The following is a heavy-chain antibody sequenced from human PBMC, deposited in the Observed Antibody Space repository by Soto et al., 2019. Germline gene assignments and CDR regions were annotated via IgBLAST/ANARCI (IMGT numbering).Heavy chain of an antibody. Sequence: EVQLLQSGGGLVQPGGSLRLSCAASGFTFTSYAMSWVRQAPGKGLELVSTISGTGGSTYYPDSAKGRFTISRDNSKNTVYLQMNSLRAEDAAVYYCAKEMTSGYYLFDYWGQGTLVTVSS. V-gene: IGHV3-23*01. CDR3: AKEMTSGYYLFDY. CDR1: GFTFTSYA. CDR2: ISGTGGST. J-gene: IGHJ4*02. D-gene: IGHD3-22*01.